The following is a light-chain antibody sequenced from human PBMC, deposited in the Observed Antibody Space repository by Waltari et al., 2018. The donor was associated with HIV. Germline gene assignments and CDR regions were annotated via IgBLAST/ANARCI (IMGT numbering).Light chain of an antibody. J-gene: IGKJ2*01. Sequence: EIVMTQSPGTLSLFPGERVTLSCRASQSVSSNLAWYQQRPGQAPRLVIYNTSARATGIPARFSGSRSGTEFTLTISGLQSEDFAVYYCQQYNNWPPRYTFGQGTKLEI. V-gene: IGKV3-15*01. CDR3: QQYNNWPPRYT. CDR2: NTS. CDR1: QSVSSN.